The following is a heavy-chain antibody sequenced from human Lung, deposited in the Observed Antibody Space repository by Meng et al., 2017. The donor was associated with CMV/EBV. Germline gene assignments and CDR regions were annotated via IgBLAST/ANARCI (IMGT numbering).Heavy chain of an antibody. CDR3: ARVYCSRGSCSFDY. CDR1: GFTFSSYS. Sequence: GGSXRLXXAVSGFTFSSYSVNWVRQAPGKGLEWVSSISSNSRYIFYADSVKGRFTISRDNAKNALHLQMNSLRDEDTAVYYCARVYCSRGSCSFDYWGQGXLVTVSS. V-gene: IGHV3-21*01. CDR2: ISSNSRYI. D-gene: IGHD2-15*01. J-gene: IGHJ4*02.